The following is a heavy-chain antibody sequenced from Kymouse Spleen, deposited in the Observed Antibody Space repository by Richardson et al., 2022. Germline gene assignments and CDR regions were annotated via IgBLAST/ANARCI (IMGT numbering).Heavy chain of an antibody. CDR1: GFTFSNAW. Sequence: EVQLVESGGGLVKPGGSLRLSCAASGFTFSNAWMSWVRQAPGKGLEWVGRIKSKTDGGTTDYAAPVKGRFTISRDDSKNTLYLQMNSLKTEDTAVYYCTSPDTAMVLNFDYWGQGTLVTVSS. D-gene: IGHD5-18,IGHD5-18*01. V-gene: IGHV3-15*01. CDR2: IKSKTDGGTT. CDR3: TSPDTAMVLNFDY. J-gene: IGHJ4*02.